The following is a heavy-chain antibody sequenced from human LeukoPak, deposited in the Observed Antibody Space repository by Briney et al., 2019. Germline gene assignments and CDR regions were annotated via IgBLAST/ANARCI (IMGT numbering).Heavy chain of an antibody. CDR1: GGSISSSF. V-gene: IGHV4-59*12. CDR2: IHYTGSS. Sequence: SETLSLTCSVSGGSISSSFWSWIRQSPGKGLEWIGYIHYTGSSNYNPSLKSRITMSVDTSKNQFSLKLRSVTAADTAVYYCAREGGSGSPLDYWGQGTLVTVSS. J-gene: IGHJ4*02. CDR3: AREGGSGSPLDY. D-gene: IGHD1-26*01.